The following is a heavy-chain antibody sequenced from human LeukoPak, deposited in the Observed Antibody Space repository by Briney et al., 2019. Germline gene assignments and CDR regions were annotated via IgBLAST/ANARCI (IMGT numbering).Heavy chain of an antibody. J-gene: IGHJ5*02. Sequence: VKVSCKASGYTFTGYYMHWVRQAPGQGLEWMGRIIPILGIANYAQKFQGRVTITADKSTSTAYMELSSLRSEDTAVYYCAREDSGSNWFDPWGQGTLVTVSS. D-gene: IGHD6-19*01. CDR1: GYTFTGYY. V-gene: IGHV1-69*04. CDR3: AREDSGSNWFDP. CDR2: IIPILGIA.